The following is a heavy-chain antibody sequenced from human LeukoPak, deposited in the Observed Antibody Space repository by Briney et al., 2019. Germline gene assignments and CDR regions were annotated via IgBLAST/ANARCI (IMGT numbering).Heavy chain of an antibody. V-gene: IGHV4-59*01. CDR1: GVSISSYY. D-gene: IGHD6-6*01. CDR2: IYYSGST. Sequence: PSETLSLTCTVSGVSISSYYWSWIRQPPGKGLEWIGYIYYSGSTNYNPSLKNRVTISVDTSKNQFSLKLSSVTAADTAVYYCARDLRPSNAFDIWGQGTMVTVSS. CDR3: ARDLRPSNAFDI. J-gene: IGHJ3*02.